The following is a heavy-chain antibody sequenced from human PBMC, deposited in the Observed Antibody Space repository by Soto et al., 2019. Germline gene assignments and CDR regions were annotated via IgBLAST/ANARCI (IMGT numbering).Heavy chain of an antibody. CDR3: ARRWSGYYTGNAFDI. V-gene: IGHV5-10-1*01. D-gene: IGHD3-3*01. Sequence: AGESLKISCKGSGYSFTSYWISWVRQMPGKGLEWMGRIDPSDSYTNYSPSFQGHVTISADKSISTAYLQWSSLKASDTAMYYCARRWSGYYTGNAFDIWGQGTMVTVSS. CDR2: IDPSDSYT. CDR1: GYSFTSYW. J-gene: IGHJ3*02.